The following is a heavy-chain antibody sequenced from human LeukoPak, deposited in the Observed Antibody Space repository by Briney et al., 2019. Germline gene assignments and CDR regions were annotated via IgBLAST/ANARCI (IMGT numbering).Heavy chain of an antibody. D-gene: IGHD3-10*01. CDR3: STGSGHAFDI. CDR2: INSDGSST. Sequence: GGSLRLSCAASGFTFSSYWMHWVRQAPGKGLVWVSRINSDGSSTSYAGSVKGRFTISRDNAKNTLYLQMNSLRAEDTAVYYCSTGSGHAFDIWGQGTMVTVSS. J-gene: IGHJ3*02. CDR1: GFTFSSYW. V-gene: IGHV3-74*01.